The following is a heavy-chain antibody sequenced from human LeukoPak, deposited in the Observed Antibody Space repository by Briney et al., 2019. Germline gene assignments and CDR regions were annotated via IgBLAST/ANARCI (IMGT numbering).Heavy chain of an antibody. CDR2: INHSGST. Sequence: KPSETLSLTCSVSGGSISSYYWSWIRQAPGKGLEWIGVINHSGSTNYNPSLKSRVTISVDTSKNQFSLKLSSVTAADTAVYYCARGKGGYSYALNYFDYWGQGTLVTVSS. V-gene: IGHV4-34*01. D-gene: IGHD5-18*01. J-gene: IGHJ4*02. CDR3: ARGKGGYSYALNYFDY. CDR1: GGSISSYY.